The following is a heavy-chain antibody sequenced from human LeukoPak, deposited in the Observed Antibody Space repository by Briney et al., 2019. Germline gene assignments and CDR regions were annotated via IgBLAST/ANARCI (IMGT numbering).Heavy chain of an antibody. CDR2: IKQDGSEK. CDR3: ARGISGFDI. V-gene: IGHV3-7*01. CDR1: GSTFNSYW. J-gene: IGHJ3*02. Sequence: GGSLRLSCAASGSTFNSYWMSWVRQAPGKGLEWVANIKQDGSEKYYVDSVKGRFTISRDNAKNSLYLQMNSLRAEDTAVYYCARGISGFDIWGQGTMVTVSS.